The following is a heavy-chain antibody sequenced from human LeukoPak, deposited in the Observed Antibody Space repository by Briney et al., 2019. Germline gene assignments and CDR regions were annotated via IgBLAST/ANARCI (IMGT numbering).Heavy chain of an antibody. D-gene: IGHD3-9*01. J-gene: IGHJ4*02. Sequence: VASVKVSCKASGGTFSSYAISWVRQAPGQGLEWMGGIIPIFGTANYAQKFQGRVTITADKSTSTAYMELSSLRSEDTAVYYCARAGTYYDILTGYSFDYWGQGTLVTVSS. CDR2: IIPIFGTA. V-gene: IGHV1-69*06. CDR1: GGTFSSYA. CDR3: ARAGTYYDILTGYSFDY.